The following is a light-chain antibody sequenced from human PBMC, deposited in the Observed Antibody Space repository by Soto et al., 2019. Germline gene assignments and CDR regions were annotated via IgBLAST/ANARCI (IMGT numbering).Light chain of an antibody. CDR1: SSVIGAYYY. Sequence: QSALTPPASVSGSPGQSITISCSGTSSVIGAYYYVSCCHQHPGTAPKLIIYEVSHRFSNLSYCLSGYNSGNKASLTSSGLQAEDEGDYYCTSFAPGRVYVCGSGTTVTVL. CDR3: TSFAPGRVYV. CDR2: EVS. V-gene: IGLV2-14*03. J-gene: IGLJ1*01.